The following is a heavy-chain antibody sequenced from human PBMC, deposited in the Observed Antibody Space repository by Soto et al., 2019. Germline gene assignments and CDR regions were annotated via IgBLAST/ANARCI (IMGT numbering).Heavy chain of an antibody. J-gene: IGHJ4*02. Sequence: EVQLVESGGGLIQPGGSLRLSCAVSGFTVSNNYMSWVRQAPGKGLEGVSVIYSGGYTAYGDSVKGRFTISRDNSKNTISLQTKVAGAAATAVYSGSTPGGGGAYWGQGTLVTVSS. CDR1: GFTVSNNY. V-gene: IGHV3-53*01. CDR3: STPGGGGAY. D-gene: IGHD3-16*01. CDR2: IYSGGYT.